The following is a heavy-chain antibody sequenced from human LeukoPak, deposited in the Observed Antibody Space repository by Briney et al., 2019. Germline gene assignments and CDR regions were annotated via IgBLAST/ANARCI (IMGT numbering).Heavy chain of an antibody. CDR2: LIPIFSVG. V-gene: IGHV1-69*04. CDR1: GGTFSSYG. Sequence: SVKVSCKAAGGTFSSYGLSWVRQAPGQGFEWMGRLIPIFSVGDYAQKFRGRVTITADTSTSTAYMELRSLTSEDTAVYYCARESRELALSHFDPWGQGTLVTVSS. J-gene: IGHJ5*02. D-gene: IGHD3-16*01. CDR3: ARESRELALSHFDP.